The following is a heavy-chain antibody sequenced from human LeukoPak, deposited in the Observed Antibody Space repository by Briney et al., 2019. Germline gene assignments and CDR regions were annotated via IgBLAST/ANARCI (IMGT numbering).Heavy chain of an antibody. CDR3: ARQELVVPFDY. J-gene: IGHJ4*02. D-gene: IGHD2-8*02. V-gene: IGHV4-39*01. CDR2: IYYSGGT. CDR1: GGSMSSSSYY. Sequence: PSETLSLTCTVSGGSMSSSSYYWGWIRQPPGKGLEWIGSIYYSGGTYYDPSLKSRVTISVDTSKNQFSLKLSSVTAADTAVYYCARQELVVPFDYWGQGTLVTVSS.